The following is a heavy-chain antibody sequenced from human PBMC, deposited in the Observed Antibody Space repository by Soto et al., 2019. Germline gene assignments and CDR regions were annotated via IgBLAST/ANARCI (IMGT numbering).Heavy chain of an antibody. Sequence: QVQLVQSGAEVKKPGSSVKVSCKASGGTFSSYTISWVRQAPGQGLEWMGRIIPILGIANYAQKFQGRVTITADKSTSTAYMELSSLRSEDTAVYYCARGHDYDKRYFDLWGRGTLVTVSS. CDR3: ARGHDYDKRYFDL. D-gene: IGHD3-22*01. V-gene: IGHV1-69*02. CDR2: IIPILGIA. J-gene: IGHJ2*01. CDR1: GGTFSSYT.